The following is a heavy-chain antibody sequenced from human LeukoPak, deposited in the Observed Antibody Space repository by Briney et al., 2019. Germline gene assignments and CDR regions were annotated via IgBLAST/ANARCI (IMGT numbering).Heavy chain of an antibody. CDR1: GFTFSTYS. J-gene: IGHJ3*02. Sequence: PGGSLRLSCSASGFTFSTYSMNWVRQAPGKGLEWLAYISTSSNYMYHADSVKGRFTIPRDNAKNSVYLQMASLRAEDTAVYYCAKPRGPTTVTPNWAFDIWGQGTMVTVSS. D-gene: IGHD4-17*01. V-gene: IGHV3-21*01. CDR2: ISTSSNYM. CDR3: AKPRGPTTVTPNWAFDI.